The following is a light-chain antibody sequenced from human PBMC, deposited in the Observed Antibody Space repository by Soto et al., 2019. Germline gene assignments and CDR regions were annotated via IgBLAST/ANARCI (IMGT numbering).Light chain of an antibody. CDR1: QDISNY. Sequence: DIQMTQSPSSLSASVGDRVTITCQASQDISNYLNWYQQKPGKAPKLLIYDASNLETGVPSRFSGSGTGTDFTFTISRLQPEDIATYYCQQYDNPPYTFGQGTKVHI. J-gene: IGKJ2*01. CDR2: DAS. CDR3: QQYDNPPYT. V-gene: IGKV1-33*01.